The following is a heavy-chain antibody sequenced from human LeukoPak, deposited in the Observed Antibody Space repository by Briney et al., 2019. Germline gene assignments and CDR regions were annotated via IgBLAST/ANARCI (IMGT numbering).Heavy chain of an antibody. CDR1: GFTFSSYA. CDR2: ISGSGGST. CDR3: AKDTRGFRELLRLGAFDI. V-gene: IGHV3-23*01. J-gene: IGHJ3*02. Sequence: GGSLRLSCAASGFTFSSYAMSWVRQAPGEGLEWVSAISGSGGSTYYADSVKGRFTISRDNSKNTLYLQMNSLRAEDTAVYYCAKDTRGFRELLRLGAFDIWGQGTMVTVSS. D-gene: IGHD3-10*01.